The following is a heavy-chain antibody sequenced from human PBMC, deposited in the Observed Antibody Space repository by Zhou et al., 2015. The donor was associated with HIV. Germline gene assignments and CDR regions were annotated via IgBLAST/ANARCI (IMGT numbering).Heavy chain of an antibody. V-gene: IGHV1-69*08. D-gene: IGHD3-10*01. CDR2: IIPILGIA. CDR3: ARDATYYYGSGSLRYSPGF. Sequence: QVQLVQSGAEVKKPGSSVKVSCKASGGTFSSYTISWVRQAPGQGLEWMGRIIPILGIANYAQKFQGRVTITADKSTSTAYMELSSLRSEDTAVYFCARDATYYYGSGSLRYSPGFWGQGTLVVVSS. CDR1: GGTFSSYT. J-gene: IGHJ4*02.